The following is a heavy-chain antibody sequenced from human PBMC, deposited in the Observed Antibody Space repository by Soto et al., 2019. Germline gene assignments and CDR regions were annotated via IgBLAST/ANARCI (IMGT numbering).Heavy chain of an antibody. CDR3: ARGDIVATVPYFDY. CDR1: GGSISSYY. V-gene: IGHV4-59*01. D-gene: IGHD5-12*01. CDR2: IYYSGST. Sequence: PETLSLTCTVSGGSISSYYWSWIRQPPGKGLEWIGYIYYSGSTNYNPSLKSRVTISVDTSKNQFSLKLSSVTAADTAVYYCARGDIVATVPYFDYWGQGTLVTVSS. J-gene: IGHJ4*02.